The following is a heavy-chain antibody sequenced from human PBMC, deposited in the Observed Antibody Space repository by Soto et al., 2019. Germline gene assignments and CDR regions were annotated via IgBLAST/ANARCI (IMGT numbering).Heavy chain of an antibody. CDR2: IYHSGST. J-gene: IGHJ5*02. CDR3: ASSRIVVVPSSGNWFDP. CDR1: GGSSSSSNW. D-gene: IGHD2-2*01. V-gene: IGHV4-4*02. Sequence: SETLSLTCAVSGGSSSSSNWWSWVRQPPGKGLEWIGEIYHSGSTNYNPSLKSRVTISVDKSKNQFSLKLSSVTAADTAVYYCASSRIVVVPSSGNWFDPWGQGTLVTVSS.